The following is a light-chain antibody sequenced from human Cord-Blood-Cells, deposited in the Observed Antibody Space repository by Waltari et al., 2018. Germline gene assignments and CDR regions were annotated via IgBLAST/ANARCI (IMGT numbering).Light chain of an antibody. J-gene: IGKJ1*01. Sequence: EIVMTQSPATLSVSAGERATLPCRASHSVSSNLAWYQQKPGQAPRLLIHGAPTRATGIPARFSGSGSGTEFTLTISSLQSEDFAVYYCQQYNNWPWTFGQGTKVEIK. CDR1: HSVSSN. CDR2: GAP. CDR3: QQYNNWPWT. V-gene: IGKV3D-15*01.